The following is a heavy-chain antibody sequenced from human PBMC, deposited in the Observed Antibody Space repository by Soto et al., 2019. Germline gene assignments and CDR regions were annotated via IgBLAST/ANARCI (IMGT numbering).Heavy chain of an antibody. CDR3: AADVMSVSYRFDY. CDR1: GDSISSYY. Sequence: QVQLQESGPGLVKPSETLSLTCTVSGDSISSYYWNWIRQSPGRGLESVGYLYYSGKTTYNPSLKCRVTISVDTSKNQFSLQLTPVTAADSAMYYCAADVMSVSYRFDYWGQGTLVTVSS. V-gene: IGHV4-59*01. CDR2: LYYSGKT. D-gene: IGHD5-18*01. J-gene: IGHJ4*02.